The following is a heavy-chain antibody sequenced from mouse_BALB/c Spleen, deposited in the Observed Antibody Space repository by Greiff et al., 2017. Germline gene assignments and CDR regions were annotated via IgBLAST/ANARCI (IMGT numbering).Heavy chain of an antibody. V-gene: IGHV1-67*01. Sequence: LVESGPELVRPGVSVKISCKGSGYTFTDYAMHWVKQSHAKSLEWIGVISTYYGNTNYNQKFKGKATMTVDKSSSTAYMELARLTSEDSAIYYCARQLGPMDYWGQGTSVTVSS. D-gene: IGHD3-1*01. J-gene: IGHJ4*01. CDR2: ISTYYGNT. CDR3: ARQLGPMDY. CDR1: GYTFTDYA.